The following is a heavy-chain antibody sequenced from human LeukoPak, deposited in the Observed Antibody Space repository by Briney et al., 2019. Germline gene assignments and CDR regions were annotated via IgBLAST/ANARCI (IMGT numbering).Heavy chain of an antibody. D-gene: IGHD2-21*02. CDR1: GFTFSSYA. CDR2: IGGSGGST. V-gene: IGHV3-23*01. Sequence: GGSLRLSCAASGFTFSSYAMSWVRQAPGKGLEWVSAIGGSGGSTYYADSVKGRFTISRDNSKNTLYLQMNSLRAEDTAVYYCAKSSYCGGDCYLLAFDIWGQGTMVTVSS. CDR3: AKSSYCGGDCYLLAFDI. J-gene: IGHJ3*02.